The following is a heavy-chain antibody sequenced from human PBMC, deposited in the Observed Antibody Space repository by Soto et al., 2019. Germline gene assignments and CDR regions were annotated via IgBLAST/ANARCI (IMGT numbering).Heavy chain of an antibody. D-gene: IGHD2-15*01. CDR3: ARDAAAATAVPPISLFDP. V-gene: IGHV1-18*01. CDR1: GYTFTSYG. Sequence: QVQLVQSGAEVKKPGASVKVSCKASGYTFTSYGISWVRQAPGQGLEWMGWISAYNGNTNYAQKLQGRVTMTTDTSTSTAYMELRSLRSDDTAVYYCARDAAAATAVPPISLFDPWGQGTLVTVSS. CDR2: ISAYNGNT. J-gene: IGHJ5*02.